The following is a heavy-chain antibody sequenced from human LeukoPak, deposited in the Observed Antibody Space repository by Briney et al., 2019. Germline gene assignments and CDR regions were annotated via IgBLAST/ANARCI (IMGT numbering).Heavy chain of an antibody. CDR3: VRHNYGCGCDI. D-gene: IGHD2-21*01. J-gene: IGHJ4*02. V-gene: IGHV4-30-4*01. Sequence: SQTLSLTRLFCLGIHRRCHHYGLGIRQPPGKGLEWIGYIYYSGTTYYNPSLKSRVTISVDTSKNQFSLKLTTVTPADTAVYFRVRHNYGCGCDIWGQGTLVTVSS. CDR2: IYYSGTT. CDR1: LGIHRRCHHY.